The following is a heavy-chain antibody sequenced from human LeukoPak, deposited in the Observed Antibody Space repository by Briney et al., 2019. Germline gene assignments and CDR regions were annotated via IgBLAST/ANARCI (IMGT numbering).Heavy chain of an antibody. J-gene: IGHJ4*02. CDR3: ARVYYDILTGYYKGYYFDY. Sequence: PSETLSLTCTVSGGSISSHYWSWIRQPPGKGLEWIGYIYYSGSTYYNPSLKSRVTISVDTSKNQFSLKLSSVTAADTAVYYCARVYYDILTGYYKGYYFDYWGQGTLVTVSS. V-gene: IGHV4-59*08. CDR1: GGSISSHY. D-gene: IGHD3-9*01. CDR2: IYYSGST.